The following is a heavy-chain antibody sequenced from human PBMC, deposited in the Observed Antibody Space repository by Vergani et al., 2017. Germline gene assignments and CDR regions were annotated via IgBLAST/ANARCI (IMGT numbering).Heavy chain of an antibody. D-gene: IGHD2-2*02. V-gene: IGHV3-48*01. J-gene: IGHJ6*02. CDR1: GFTFSSYG. CDR2: ISSSSSTI. Sequence: VQLVESGGGVVQPGRSLRLSCAPSGFTFSSYGMHWVRQAPGKGLEWVSYISSSSSTIYYADSVKGRFTISRDNAKNSLYLQMNSLRAEDTAVYYCAREDCSSTSCYTSRSPYYYYYGMDVWGQGTTVTVSS. CDR3: AREDCSSTSCYTSRSPYYYYYGMDV.